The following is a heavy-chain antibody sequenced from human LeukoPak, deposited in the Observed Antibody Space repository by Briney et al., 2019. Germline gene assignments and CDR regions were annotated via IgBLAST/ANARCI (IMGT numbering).Heavy chain of an antibody. CDR3: ARDGCSSWYVHLEYFQH. CDR1: GFTFSSYW. CDR2: IKQDGSEK. Sequence: GGSLRLSCAASGFTFSSYWMSWVRQAPGKGLEGVANIKQDGSEKYYVDSVKGRFTISRDNAKNSLYLQMNSLRAEDTAVYYCARDGCSSWYVHLEYFQHWGQGTLVTVSS. J-gene: IGHJ1*01. D-gene: IGHD6-13*01. V-gene: IGHV3-7*01.